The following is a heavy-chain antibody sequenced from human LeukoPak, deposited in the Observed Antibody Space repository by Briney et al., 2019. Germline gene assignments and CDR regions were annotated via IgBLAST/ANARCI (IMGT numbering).Heavy chain of an antibody. CDR3: FKGGSGSYYDRFDY. CDR2: ISSSGDRT. CDR1: GFTFSNYV. D-gene: IGHD1-26*01. Sequence: GGSLRLSCVVSGFTFSNYVVGWVRQAPGKGLEWVSVISSSGDRTCYADSVKGRFTISRDNSKNTLYLQMNSLRVEDTAIYYCFKGGSGSYYDRFDYWGQGTLVTVSS. V-gene: IGHV3-23*01. J-gene: IGHJ4*02.